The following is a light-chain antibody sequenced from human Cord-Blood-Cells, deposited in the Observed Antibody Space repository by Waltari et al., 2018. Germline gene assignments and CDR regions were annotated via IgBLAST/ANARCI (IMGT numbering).Light chain of an antibody. Sequence: DLQMALSPSTLSASVGDSVTITCRASQSISSWLAWYQQKPGKAPKLLIYKASSLESGVPSRFSGSGSGTEFTLTISSLQPDDFATYYCQQYNSYSFGQGTKVEIK. V-gene: IGKV1-5*03. CDR1: QSISSW. CDR3: QQYNSYS. J-gene: IGKJ1*01. CDR2: KAS.